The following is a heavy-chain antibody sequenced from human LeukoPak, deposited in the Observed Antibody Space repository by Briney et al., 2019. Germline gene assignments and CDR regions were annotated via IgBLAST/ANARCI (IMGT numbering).Heavy chain of an antibody. CDR3: ARGHCGGDCFFPVDY. CDR2: ISSSSGTI. D-gene: IGHD2-21*02. CDR1: GFTFSSYE. J-gene: IGHJ4*02. V-gene: IGHV3-48*02. Sequence: GGSLRLSCVASGFTFSSYEMNWVRQAPGKGLEWVSYISSSSGTIYYADSVKGRFTISRDNAKNSLYLQMNSLRDEDTAVYYCARGHCGGDCFFPVDYWGQGTLVTVSS.